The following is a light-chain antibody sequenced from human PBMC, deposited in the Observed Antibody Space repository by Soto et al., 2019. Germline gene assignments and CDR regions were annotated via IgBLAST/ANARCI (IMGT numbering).Light chain of an antibody. Sequence: EIVLTQSPATLSLSPGERATLSCRASQSVSSYLAWYQQKPGQAPRLLIYDAFNRAAGLPARFSGSGSGTDFTLPISRLEPEDFAVYYCQHRSNWPITFGQGTRLEIK. CDR2: DAF. CDR3: QHRSNWPIT. J-gene: IGKJ5*01. V-gene: IGKV3-11*01. CDR1: QSVSSY.